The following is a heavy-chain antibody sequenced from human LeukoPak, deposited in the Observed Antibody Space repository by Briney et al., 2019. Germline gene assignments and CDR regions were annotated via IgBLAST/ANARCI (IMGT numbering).Heavy chain of an antibody. J-gene: IGHJ4*02. CDR3: ARDRGTYYDFWSGYPDY. CDR1: GFTFDDYG. D-gene: IGHD3-3*01. V-gene: IGHV3-20*04. Sequence: GGSLRLSCAASGFTFDDYGMSWVRQAPGKGLEWVSGINWNGGSTGYADSVKGLFTISRDNAKNSLYLQMNSLRAEDTALYYCARDRGTYYDFWSGYPDYWGQGTLVTVSS. CDR2: INWNGGST.